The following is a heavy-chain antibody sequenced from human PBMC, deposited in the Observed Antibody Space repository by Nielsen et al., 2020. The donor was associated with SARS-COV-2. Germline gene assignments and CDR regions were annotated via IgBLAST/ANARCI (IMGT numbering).Heavy chain of an antibody. D-gene: IGHD2-2*01. V-gene: IGHV5-51*01. J-gene: IGHJ6*02. CDR2: TYPVESDT. CDR3: ARSVSSTSWAPYYYYYGMDV. Sequence: VRQMPGTGLQWMAITYPVESDTRYSLSFQGQVTISSDKSVSTAYLQWSSLKASDTARYYCARSVSSTSWAPYYYYYGMDVWGQGTTVTVSS.